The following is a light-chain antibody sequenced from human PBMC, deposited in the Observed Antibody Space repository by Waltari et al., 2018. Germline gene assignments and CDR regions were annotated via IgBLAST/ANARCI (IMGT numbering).Light chain of an antibody. J-gene: IGKJ2*01. CDR1: QSVSSSY. CDR2: GAS. CDR3: QQYGSSPKYT. V-gene: IGKV3-20*01. Sequence: EIVLTHSPCTRSLSLGERATRSCRASQSVSSSYLAWYQQRPGQAPRPLIYGASSRATGIPDRFSGSGSGTEFTLTISRLEPEDFAVYYCQQYGSSPKYTFGQGTKLEIK.